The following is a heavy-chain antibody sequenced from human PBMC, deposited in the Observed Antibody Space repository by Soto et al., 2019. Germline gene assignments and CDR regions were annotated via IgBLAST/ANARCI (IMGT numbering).Heavy chain of an antibody. J-gene: IGHJ5*02. CDR3: ARDFSP. D-gene: IGHD3-3*01. CDR2: INNDGSST. Sequence: GGSLRLSCAASGFTLSSYWMHWVRQSPGKGLEWVSHINNDGSSTTCADSVKGRFTISRDNAKNTLYLQMNNLKVEDTAVYYCARDFSPWGQGTLVTVSS. V-gene: IGHV3-74*01. CDR1: GFTLSSYW.